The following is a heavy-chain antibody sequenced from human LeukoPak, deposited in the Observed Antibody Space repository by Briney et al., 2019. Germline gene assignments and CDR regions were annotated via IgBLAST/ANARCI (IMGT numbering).Heavy chain of an antibody. CDR1: GFTFRSYG. V-gene: IGHV3-33*03. D-gene: IGHD6-13*01. CDR3: AKDPVAAAGTFYYMAV. J-gene: IGHJ6*03. CDR2: IWYNGGRK. Sequence: GGSLRLACVASGFTFRSYGMYWVRRSPGKGLEWVAFIWYNGGRKYYPDSVKGRFTISRDNTKNTLYLEINSLRPDDTGIYYCAKDPVAAAGTFYYMAVWGKGTTVTVSS.